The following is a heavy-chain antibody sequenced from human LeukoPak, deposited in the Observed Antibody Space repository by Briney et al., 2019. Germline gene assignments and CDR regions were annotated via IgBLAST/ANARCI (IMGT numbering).Heavy chain of an antibody. CDR2: ISGSGGST. D-gene: IGHD1-26*01. J-gene: IGHJ4*02. CDR3: AKLDGEGVWYSGSYYGY. Sequence: GGSLRLSCAASGFTFSSYAMSWVRQAPGKGLEWVSAISGSGGSTYYADSVKGRFTTSRDNSKNTLYLQMNSLRAEDTAVYYCAKLDGEGVWYSGSYYGYWGQGTLATVSS. CDR1: GFTFSSYA. V-gene: IGHV3-23*01.